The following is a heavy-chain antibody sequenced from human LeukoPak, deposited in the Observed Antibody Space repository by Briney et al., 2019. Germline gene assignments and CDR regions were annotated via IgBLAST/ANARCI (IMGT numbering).Heavy chain of an antibody. J-gene: IGHJ4*02. CDR3: AKDKGRAATDTRDFDY. CDR2: IRYDGSNK. Sequence: PGGSLRLSCAASGFTFSNYGMHWVRQAPGKGLEWVAFIRYDGSNKYYADSVKGRFTISRDNSKNTLYLQMNSLRAEDTAVYYCAKDKGRAATDTRDFDYWGQGTLVTVPS. D-gene: IGHD6-25*01. CDR1: GFTFSNYG. V-gene: IGHV3-30*02.